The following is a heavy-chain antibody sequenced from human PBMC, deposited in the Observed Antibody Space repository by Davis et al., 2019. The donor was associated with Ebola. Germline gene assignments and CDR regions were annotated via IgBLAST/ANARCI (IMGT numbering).Heavy chain of an antibody. D-gene: IGHD3-10*01. CDR2: ISYDGSNK. CDR3: ARDDLWFGETKTYYYYGMDV. Sequence: GESLKISCAASGFTFSSYAMHWVRQAPGKGLEWVAVISYDGSNKYYADSVKGRFTISRDNSKNTLYLQMNSLRAEDTAVYYCARDDLWFGETKTYYYYGMDVWGQGTTVTVSS. J-gene: IGHJ6*02. V-gene: IGHV3-30-3*01. CDR1: GFTFSSYA.